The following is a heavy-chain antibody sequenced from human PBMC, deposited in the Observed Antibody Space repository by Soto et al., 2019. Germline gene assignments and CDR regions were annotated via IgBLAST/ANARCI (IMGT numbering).Heavy chain of an antibody. CDR1: GFTFSGYA. V-gene: IGHV3-21*01. D-gene: IGHD3-22*01. CDR2: ISSSSSYT. CDR3: ARDYYDSSGYYPNSYYYGLDV. Sequence: GGSLRLSCAASGFTFSGYAMTWVRQAPGKGLEWVSYISSSSSYTDYADSVKGRFTISRDNAKNSLYLQMNSLRAEDTAVYYCARDYYDSSGYYPNSYYYGLDVWAQGTTVTVSS. J-gene: IGHJ6*02.